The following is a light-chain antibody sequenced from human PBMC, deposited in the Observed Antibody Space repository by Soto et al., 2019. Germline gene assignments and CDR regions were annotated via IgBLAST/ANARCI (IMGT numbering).Light chain of an antibody. J-gene: IGLJ2*01. CDR2: DVS. CDR1: ISDVGVFDY. CDR3: SSYTSSVL. V-gene: IGLV2-14*01. Sequence: QSALTQPASVSGSPGQSITISCTGAISDVGVFDYVSWYQQHPGKAPKLLIYDVSYRPSGVSNRFSGSKSGNTASLTISGLQAEDEADYYCSSYTSSVLFGGGTTLTVL.